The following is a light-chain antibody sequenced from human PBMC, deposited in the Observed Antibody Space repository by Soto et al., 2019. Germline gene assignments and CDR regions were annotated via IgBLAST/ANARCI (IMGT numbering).Light chain of an antibody. Sequence: EIVMTQSPATLSVSPGDRATLSCRASQSVSSNLAWYQQKPGQAPRLLIYGASSRATGIPDRFSGSGSGTEFTLTITSLQSEDLAIYYCQQYYNWRTFDQGTKVDI. CDR2: GAS. J-gene: IGKJ1*01. V-gene: IGKV3D-15*01. CDR3: QQYYNWRT. CDR1: QSVSSN.